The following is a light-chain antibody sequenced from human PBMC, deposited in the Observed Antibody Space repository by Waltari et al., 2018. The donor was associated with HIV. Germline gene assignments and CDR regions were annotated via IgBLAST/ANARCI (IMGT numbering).Light chain of an antibody. Sequence: HSVLTQPPSVSAAPGQQVTISCSGSSPNIGNHYVSWYQQFPGTAPKPLIYDNNKRPSGIPDRISGTKSGTSATLGITGLQTGDEAGYYCGAWDSGLSAWVFGGGTKLTVL. CDR3: GAWDSGLSAWV. CDR1: SPNIGNHY. CDR2: DNN. V-gene: IGLV1-51*01. J-gene: IGLJ3*02.